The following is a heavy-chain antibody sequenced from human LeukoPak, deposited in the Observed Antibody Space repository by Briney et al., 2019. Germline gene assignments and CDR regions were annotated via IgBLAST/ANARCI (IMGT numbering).Heavy chain of an antibody. D-gene: IGHD3-22*01. Sequence: EASVKVSCKASGGTFSSYAISWVRQAPGQGLEWMGGIIPIFGTANYAQKFQGRVTITADESTSTAYMELSSLRSEDTAVYYCARGAGVYYYDSSGYYPTEFDYWGQGTLVTVSS. J-gene: IGHJ4*02. CDR1: GGTFSSYA. CDR3: ARGAGVYYYDSSGYYPTEFDY. CDR2: IIPIFGTA. V-gene: IGHV1-69*13.